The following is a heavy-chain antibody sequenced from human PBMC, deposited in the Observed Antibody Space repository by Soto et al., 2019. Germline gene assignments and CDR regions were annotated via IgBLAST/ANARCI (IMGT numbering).Heavy chain of an antibody. J-gene: IGHJ6*02. CDR3: ARGLSIAAWRGMDV. V-gene: IGHV4-34*01. CDR1: GGSFSGYY. D-gene: IGHD6-6*01. CDR2: NNHSGST. Sequence: QVQLQQWGAGLLKPSETLSLTCAVYGGSFSGYYWSWIRQPPGKGLEWIGENNHSGSTNYNPSLKSRITISVDTSKNQFSLKLSSVTAADTAVYYCARGLSIAAWRGMDVWGQGTTVTVSS.